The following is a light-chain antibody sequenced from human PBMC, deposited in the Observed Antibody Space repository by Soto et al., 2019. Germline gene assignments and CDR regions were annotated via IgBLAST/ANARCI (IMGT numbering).Light chain of an antibody. CDR3: QQNNNWPPL. Sequence: EIVMTQSPATLSVSPGERVTLSCRASQSVSSNLAWYQQKPGQAPRLLIYGASTRATGIPARFSGSGSGTEFTLTISSLQSEDFAVYHCQQNNNWPPLFGQGTRLEIK. V-gene: IGKV3-15*01. CDR2: GAS. J-gene: IGKJ5*01. CDR1: QSVSSN.